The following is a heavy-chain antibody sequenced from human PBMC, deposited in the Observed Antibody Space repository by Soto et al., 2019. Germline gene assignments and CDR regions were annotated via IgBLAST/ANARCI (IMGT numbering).Heavy chain of an antibody. Sequence: EVQLVESGGGLVQPGGSLRLSCAASGFTFSSYSMNWVRQAPGKGLEWVSYISSSSSTIYYADSVKGRFAISRDNAKNSLYLQMNSLRDEDTAVYYCARDRTVLIVYASPEDAFDIWGQGTMVTVSS. CDR2: ISSSSSTI. V-gene: IGHV3-48*02. CDR1: GFTFSSYS. D-gene: IGHD2-8*01. CDR3: ARDRTVLIVYASPEDAFDI. J-gene: IGHJ3*02.